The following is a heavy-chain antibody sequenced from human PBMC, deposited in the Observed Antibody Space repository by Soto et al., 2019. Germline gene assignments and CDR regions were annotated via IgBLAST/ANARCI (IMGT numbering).Heavy chain of an antibody. CDR2: IFPSDSDT. V-gene: IGHV5-51*04. J-gene: IGHJ5*02. Sequence: GESLKISCRTSGYRFTSYWIAWVRQMPGKGLEWMGIIFPSDSDTRYSPSFQGQVTISADRPTSTVFLQWASLKASDTAVYFCARKDKSGYFNWFDPWGQGTLVTVSS. CDR3: ARKDKSGYFNWFDP. CDR1: GYRFTSYW. D-gene: IGHD3-22*01.